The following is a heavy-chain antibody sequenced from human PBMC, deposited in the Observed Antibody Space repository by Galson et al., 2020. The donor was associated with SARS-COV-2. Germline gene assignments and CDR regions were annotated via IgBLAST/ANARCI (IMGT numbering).Heavy chain of an antibody. D-gene: IGHD3-3*01. Sequence: SGPTLVKPTETLTLTCTVSGFSLSNARMGVSWIRQPPGKALEWLAHIFSNDEKSYSTSLKSRLTIPKDTSKSQVVLTMTNMDPVDTATYYCARIQTEVTIFGVVIYYYMDVWGKGTTVTVSS. J-gene: IGHJ6*03. CDR1: GFSLSNARMG. V-gene: IGHV2-26*01. CDR3: ARIQTEVTIFGVVIYYYMDV. CDR2: IFSNDEK.